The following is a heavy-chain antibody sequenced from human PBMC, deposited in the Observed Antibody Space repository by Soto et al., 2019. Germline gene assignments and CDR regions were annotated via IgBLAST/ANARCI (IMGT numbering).Heavy chain of an antibody. V-gene: IGHV4-30-4*01. CDR3: AREGLRFLKWSKGIFDY. CDR1: GGSISSGDYY. J-gene: IGHJ4*02. Sequence: PSETLSLTCTVSGGSISSGDYYWSWIRQPPGKGLEWIGYIYYSGSTYYNPSLKSRVTISVDTSKNQFSLKLSSVTAADTAVYYCAREGLRFLKWSKGIFDYWGQGTLVTVSS. CDR2: IYYSGST. D-gene: IGHD3-3*01.